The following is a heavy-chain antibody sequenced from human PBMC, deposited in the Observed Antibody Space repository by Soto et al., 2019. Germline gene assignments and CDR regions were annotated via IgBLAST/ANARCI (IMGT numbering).Heavy chain of an antibody. CDR3: TRDGRYSGYPPPAF. J-gene: IGHJ4*02. Sequence: PGGSLRLSXTASGFTFADYTLSWFRQAPGKGLEWLGFIRNKAYGGTTEYAASVKGRFTISRDDSKSIAYLLMNSLKTEDTAMYYCTRDGRYSGYPPPAFWGQGTLVTVSS. CDR1: GFTFADYT. D-gene: IGHD5-12*01. CDR2: IRNKAYGGTT. V-gene: IGHV3-49*03.